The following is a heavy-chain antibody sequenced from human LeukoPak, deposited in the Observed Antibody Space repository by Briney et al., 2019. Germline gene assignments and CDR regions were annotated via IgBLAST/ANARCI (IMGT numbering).Heavy chain of an antibody. J-gene: IGHJ6*03. CDR1: GYTFTSYD. D-gene: IGHD3-10*01. V-gene: IGHV1-8*01. Sequence: ASVKVSCKASGYTFTSYDINWVRQATGQGLEWMGWMNPNSGNTGYAQKFQGRVTMTRNTSISTAYMELSSLRSEDTAVYYCAVRYGSGEKYYYYYYMDVWGKGTTVTVSS. CDR3: AVRYGSGEKYYYYYYMDV. CDR2: MNPNSGNT.